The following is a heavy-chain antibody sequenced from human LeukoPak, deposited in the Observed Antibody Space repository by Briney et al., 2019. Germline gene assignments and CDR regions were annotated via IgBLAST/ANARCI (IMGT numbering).Heavy chain of an antibody. Sequence: GGSLRLSCAASGFTFSSYAMHWVRQAPGKGLEWVAVISYDGSNKYYADSVKGRFTISRDNSKNTLYLQMNSLRAEDTAVYYCARVPIAVAANNWFDPWGQGTLVTVSS. CDR2: ISYDGSNK. V-gene: IGHV3-30-3*01. CDR3: ARVPIAVAANNWFDP. J-gene: IGHJ5*02. D-gene: IGHD6-19*01. CDR1: GFTFSSYA.